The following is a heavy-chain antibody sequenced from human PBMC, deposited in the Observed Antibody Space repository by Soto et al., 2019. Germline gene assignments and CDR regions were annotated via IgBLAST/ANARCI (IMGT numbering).Heavy chain of an antibody. Sequence: QVQLQESGPGLVKPSQTLSLTCTVSGGSISSGGYYWSWIRQHPGKGLEWIGYIYYSGSTYYNPSLQSRVTISVDTSKNHFSLKLSSVTAADTAVYYCATHHFGINWYFDLWGRGTLVTVSS. D-gene: IGHD3-10*01. CDR1: GGSISSGGYY. V-gene: IGHV4-31*03. CDR2: IYYSGST. J-gene: IGHJ2*01. CDR3: ATHHFGINWYFDL.